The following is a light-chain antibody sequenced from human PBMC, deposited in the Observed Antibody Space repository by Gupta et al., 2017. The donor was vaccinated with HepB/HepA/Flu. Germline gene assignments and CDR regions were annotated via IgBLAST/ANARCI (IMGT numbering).Light chain of an antibody. CDR1: SVGSER. Sequence: SYVLTQPPPVSVAPGKTARIISRGDSVGSERVHWYQQKPGQAPVLVVYDDSARSSGFRERFSGSNTGNTATLIISRVEAGDEDDYYCQVWYTTSGVFGGGTRLTVL. CDR3: QVWYTTSGV. J-gene: IGLJ3*02. V-gene: IGLV3-21*03. CDR2: DDS.